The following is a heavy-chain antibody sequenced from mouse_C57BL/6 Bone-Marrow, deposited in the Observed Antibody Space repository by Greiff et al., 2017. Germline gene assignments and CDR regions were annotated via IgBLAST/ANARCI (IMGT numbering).Heavy chain of an antibody. CDR2: ISSGGSYT. J-gene: IGHJ2*01. CDR1: GFTFSSYG. D-gene: IGHD1-1*01. Sequence: VQLKESGGDLVKPGGSLKLSCAASGFTFSSYGMSWVRQTPDKRLEWVATISSGGSYTYYPDSVKGRFTISRDNAKNTLYLQMSSLKSEDTAMYYCARGITTVVGDYWGQGTTLTVSS. V-gene: IGHV5-6*01. CDR3: ARGITTVVGDY.